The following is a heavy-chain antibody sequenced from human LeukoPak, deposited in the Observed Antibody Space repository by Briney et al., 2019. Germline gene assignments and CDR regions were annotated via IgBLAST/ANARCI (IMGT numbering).Heavy chain of an antibody. D-gene: IGHD3-10*01. V-gene: IGHV3-23*01. CDR1: GFTFSSYA. Sequence: PGGSLRLSCAASGFTFSSYAMSWVRQAPGKGLEWVSAISGSGGSTYYADSVKGRFTISRDYSKNTLYLQMNSLRAEDTAVYYCAKDLRVEGPTFGFYWGQGTLVTVSS. CDR2: ISGSGGST. CDR3: AKDLRVEGPTFGFY. J-gene: IGHJ4*02.